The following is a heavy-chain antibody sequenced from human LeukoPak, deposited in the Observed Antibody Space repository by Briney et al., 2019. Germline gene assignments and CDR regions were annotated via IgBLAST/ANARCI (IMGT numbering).Heavy chain of an antibody. CDR3: VRDYRGGWNDY. Sequence: GGSLRLSCAASGFTFSSHSMNWVRQAPGKGLEWVSSISSSSSYIYYADSVKGRFTISRDNAKNSLFLQMNNLRVDDTAVYYCVRDYRGGWNDYWGQGTLVTVSS. V-gene: IGHV3-21*01. CDR2: ISSSSSYI. CDR1: GFTFSSHS. D-gene: IGHD1-26*01. J-gene: IGHJ4*02.